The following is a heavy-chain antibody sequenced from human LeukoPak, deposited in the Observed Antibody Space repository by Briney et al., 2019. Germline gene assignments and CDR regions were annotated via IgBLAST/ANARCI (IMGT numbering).Heavy chain of an antibody. Sequence: SETLSLTCAVSGGSISSSNWWSWVRQPPGKGLEWIGEIYHSGSTNYNPSLKSRVTISVDKSKNQFSLKLSSVTAADTAVYYCASSYSSSWYGAFDYWGQGTLVTVSS. CDR2: IYHSGST. D-gene: IGHD6-13*01. V-gene: IGHV4-4*02. J-gene: IGHJ4*02. CDR1: GGSISSSNW. CDR3: ASSYSSSWYGAFDY.